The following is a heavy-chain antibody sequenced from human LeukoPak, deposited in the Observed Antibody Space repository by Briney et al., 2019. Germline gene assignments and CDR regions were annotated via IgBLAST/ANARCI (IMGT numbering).Heavy chain of an antibody. J-gene: IGHJ4*02. CDR2: ISRTATTI. V-gene: IGHV3-48*01. CDR3: ARGAPDHYISDY. Sequence: GGSLRLSCVASGFMLSNYNMHWVRQAPGKGLEWVSYISRTATTIAYADSVKGRFTISRDKAKNSMSLQMSSLRVEDTAVYYCARGAPDHYISDYWGQGTLVTVSS. D-gene: IGHD4-11*01. CDR1: GFMLSNYN.